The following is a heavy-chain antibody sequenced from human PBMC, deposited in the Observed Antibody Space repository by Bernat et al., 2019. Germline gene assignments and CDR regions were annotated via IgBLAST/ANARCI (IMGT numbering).Heavy chain of an antibody. Sequence: EVQLVESGGGLVQPGRSLRLSCAASGFTFDDYAMQWVRQAPVNGLECVSGISWNSGSIAYADSVKGRFTISRDNAKNSLYLQMNSLRAEDTALYYCAKDRGPAAYSYYGMDVWGQGTTVTVSS. CDR1: GFTFDDYA. CDR3: AKDRGPAAYSYYGMDV. CDR2: ISWNSGSI. J-gene: IGHJ6*02. V-gene: IGHV3-9*01.